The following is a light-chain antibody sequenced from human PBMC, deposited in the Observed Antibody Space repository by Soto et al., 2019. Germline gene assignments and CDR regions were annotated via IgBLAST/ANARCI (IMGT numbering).Light chain of an antibody. CDR1: QSVSSN. Sequence: EIVMTHSPATLSVSPCERATLSFRASQSVSSNLAWYQQKPGQAPRLLIYGASTRATGIPARFSGSGSGTEFTLTVSSLQSEDFAVYYCQQYKNWPLFGQGTRLEIK. V-gene: IGKV3-15*01. CDR2: GAS. J-gene: IGKJ5*01. CDR3: QQYKNWPL.